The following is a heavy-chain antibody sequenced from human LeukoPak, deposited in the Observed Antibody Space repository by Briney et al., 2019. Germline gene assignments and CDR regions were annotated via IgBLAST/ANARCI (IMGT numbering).Heavy chain of an antibody. D-gene: IGHD5-18*01. CDR3: ARPRGYNYGYGDY. CDR1: GFTFSSYA. J-gene: IGHJ4*02. Sequence: PGRSLRLSCAASGFTFSSYAMHWVRQAPGKGLEWVAVISYDGSNKYYADSVKGRFTISRDNSKNTLYLQMNSLRAEDTAVYYCARPRGYNYGYGDYWGQGTLVTVSS. V-gene: IGHV3-30-3*01. CDR2: ISYDGSNK.